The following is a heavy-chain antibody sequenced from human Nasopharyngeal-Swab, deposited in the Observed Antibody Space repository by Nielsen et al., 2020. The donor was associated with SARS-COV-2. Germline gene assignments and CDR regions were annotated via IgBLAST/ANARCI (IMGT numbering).Heavy chain of an antibody. Sequence: SETLSLTCTVPGGSFSSYYWSWIRQPPGKGLEWIGYIYYSGSTNYNPSLQSRVTISVDTSKNQFSLKLSSVTAADTAVYYCARQRGGSSWPYYMDVWGKGTTVTVSS. D-gene: IGHD6-13*01. V-gene: IGHV4-59*08. J-gene: IGHJ6*03. CDR1: GGSFSSYY. CDR2: IYYSGST. CDR3: ARQRGGSSWPYYMDV.